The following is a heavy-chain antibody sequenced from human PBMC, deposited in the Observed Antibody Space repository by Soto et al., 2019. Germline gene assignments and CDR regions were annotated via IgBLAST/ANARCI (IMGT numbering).Heavy chain of an antibody. CDR1: GGSVSSGSYY. J-gene: IGHJ3*02. Sequence: SETLSLTCTVSGGSVSSGSYYWSWIRQPPGKGLEWIGYIYYSGSNNYNPSLKSRVTISVDTSKNQFSLKLSSVTAADTAVYYCARGSGGKAYGDYVANAFDIWGQGTMVTVSS. CDR3: ARGSGGKAYGDYVANAFDI. CDR2: IYYSGSN. D-gene: IGHD4-17*01. V-gene: IGHV4-61*01.